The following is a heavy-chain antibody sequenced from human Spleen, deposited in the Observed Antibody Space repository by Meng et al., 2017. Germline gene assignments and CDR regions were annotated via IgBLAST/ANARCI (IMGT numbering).Heavy chain of an antibody. CDR2: IYYSGST. D-gene: IGHD6-19*01. J-gene: IGHJ4*02. CDR1: GGSFSGHY. CDR3: ARLDYSSGWYFSYFDY. Sequence: ESLKISCAVHGGSFSGHYWSWIRQPPGKGLEWIGYIYYSGSTNYNPSLKSRVTISVDTSKNQFSLKLSSVTAADTAVYYCARLDYSSGWYFSYFDYWGQGTLVTVSS. V-gene: IGHV4-59*11.